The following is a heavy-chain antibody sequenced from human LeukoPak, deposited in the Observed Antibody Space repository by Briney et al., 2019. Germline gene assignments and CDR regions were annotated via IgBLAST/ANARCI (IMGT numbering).Heavy chain of an antibody. V-gene: IGHV3-74*01. CDR3: ARELTSSSWYGDYYYYYGMDV. CDR2: INSDGSST. J-gene: IGHJ6*02. Sequence: QSGGSLRLSCAASGFTFDNYAMTWVRQAPGKGLVWVSRINSDGSSTSYADSVKGRFTISRDNAKNTLYLQMNSLRAEDTAVYYCARELTSSSWYGDYYYYYGMDVWGQGTTVTVSS. CDR1: GFTFDNYA. D-gene: IGHD6-13*01.